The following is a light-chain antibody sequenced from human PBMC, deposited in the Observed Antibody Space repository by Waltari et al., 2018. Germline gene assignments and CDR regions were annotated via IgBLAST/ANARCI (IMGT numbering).Light chain of an antibody. Sequence: DIQMTQSPSSLSTSVGDRVTICCRASQDITSYLNWYQQKAGKAPKLLITFGSTLQSGVSSRFSGSGSGTDFTLTITNVQPEDSAYYYCQLSYTTPHTFGQGTKVEIK. J-gene: IGKJ2*01. V-gene: IGKV1-39*01. CDR3: QLSYTTPHT. CDR2: FGS. CDR1: QDITSY.